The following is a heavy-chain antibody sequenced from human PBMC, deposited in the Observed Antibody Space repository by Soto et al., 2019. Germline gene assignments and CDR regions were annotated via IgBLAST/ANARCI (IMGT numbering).Heavy chain of an antibody. CDR1: GYTLTSYA. CDR3: ATGIAGEALDI. V-gene: IGHV1-3*01. D-gene: IGHD6-13*01. Sequence: ASVKVSCKDSGYTLTSYAMHWMRQDHGQRLEWMGWINARNGNTKHSHKFQGRVTIKSETYASTSYMELSTLRFENTAVYFCATGIAGEALDIGGRWTMVTVSS. J-gene: IGHJ3*02. CDR2: INARNGNT.